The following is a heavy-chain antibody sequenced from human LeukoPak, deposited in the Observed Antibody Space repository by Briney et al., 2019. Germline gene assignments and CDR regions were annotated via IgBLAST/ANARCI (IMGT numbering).Heavy chain of an antibody. D-gene: IGHD3-10*01. CDR1: GFSLSTSGVD. J-gene: IGHJ3*02. Sequence: SGPTLVKPTQTLTLTCTFSGFSLSTSGVDVGWIRQPPGKALEWLAFIYWDDDKRYSPSLESRLTITKDTFKNQVVLTMTNMDPVDTATYYCAHSEDYYGSVDAFDIWGQGTMVTVSS. CDR3: AHSEDYYGSVDAFDI. V-gene: IGHV2-5*02. CDR2: IYWDDDK.